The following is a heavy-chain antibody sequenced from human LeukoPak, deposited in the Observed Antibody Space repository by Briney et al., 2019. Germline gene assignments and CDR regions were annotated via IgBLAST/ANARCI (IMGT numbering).Heavy chain of an antibody. V-gene: IGHV3-11*01. J-gene: IGHJ4*02. CDR1: GFTFSDYY. CDR3: ARAPVGATIGFDY. CDR2: ISSSGSNI. Sequence: GRSLRLFCAASGFTFSDYYLSCIPHPSGKGLEWVSYISSSGSNIYYADAVKGRFTISRDNDKNSLYLQMNSLRAEDTAVYYCARAPVGATIGFDYWGQGPVVTVFS. D-gene: IGHD1-26*01.